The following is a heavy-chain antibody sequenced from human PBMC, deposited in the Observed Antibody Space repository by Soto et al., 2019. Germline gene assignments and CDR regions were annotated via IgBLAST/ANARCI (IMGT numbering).Heavy chain of an antibody. CDR3: AKEGQQLVYYYYYGMDV. V-gene: IGHV3-23*01. J-gene: IGHJ6*02. CDR2: ISGSGGST. Sequence: PGGSLRLSCAASGFTFSSYAMSWVRQAPGKGLEWVSAISGSGGSTYYADSVKGRFTISRDNSKNTLYLQMNSLRAEDTAVYYCAKEGQQLVYYYYYGMDVWGQGTTVTV. D-gene: IGHD6-13*01. CDR1: GFTFSSYA.